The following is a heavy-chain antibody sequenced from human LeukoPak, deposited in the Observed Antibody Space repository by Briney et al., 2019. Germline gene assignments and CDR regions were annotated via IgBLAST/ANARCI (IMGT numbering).Heavy chain of an antibody. CDR2: IDYSGST. V-gene: IGHV4-59*01. CDR1: GGSISSYY. Sequence: SETLSLTCTVSGGSISSYYWSWIRQPPGKGLEWIGYIDYSGSTNYNPSLKSRVTISVDTSKNQFSLKLSSVTAADTAVYYCARELVATGVYFDYWGQGTLVTVSS. D-gene: IGHD5-12*01. J-gene: IGHJ4*02. CDR3: ARELVATGVYFDY.